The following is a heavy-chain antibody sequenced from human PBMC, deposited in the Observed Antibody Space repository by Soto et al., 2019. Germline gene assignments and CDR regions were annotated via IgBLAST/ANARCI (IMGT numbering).Heavy chain of an antibody. V-gene: IGHV4-30-4*08. CDR1: GGSISSSSYY. CDR2: IYYSGST. CDR3: ARSSDYGDYGY. D-gene: IGHD4-17*01. J-gene: IGHJ4*02. Sequence: SETLSLTCTVSGGSISSSSYYWGWIRQPPGKGLEWIGYIYYSGSTYYHPSLKSRVTISVDTSKNQFSLKLSSVTAADTAVYYCARSSDYGDYGYWGQGTLVTVSS.